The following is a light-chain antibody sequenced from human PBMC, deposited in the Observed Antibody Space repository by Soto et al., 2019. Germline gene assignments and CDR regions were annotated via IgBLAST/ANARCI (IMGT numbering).Light chain of an antibody. CDR3: CSYAGNSTWV. V-gene: IGLV2-23*01. CDR2: EGT. CDR1: SSDVGSYNL. J-gene: IGLJ3*02. Sequence: QSALTQPASVSGSPRQSITISCAGTSSDVGSYNLVSWYQQHPGKAPKLIMYEGTKRPAGVSIRFSGSKSGNTASLTISGLKTEDEADYYCCSYAGNSTWVFGGGTKLTVL.